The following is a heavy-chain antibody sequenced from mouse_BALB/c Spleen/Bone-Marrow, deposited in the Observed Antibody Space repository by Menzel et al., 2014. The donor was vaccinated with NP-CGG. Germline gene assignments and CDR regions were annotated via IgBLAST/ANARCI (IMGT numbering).Heavy chain of an antibody. D-gene: IGHD2-1*01. CDR2: INPYNGGT. Sequence: EVQLQQSGPELVKPGGSMKISCKASGYSFTGYSMNWVKQSHGKNLEWIGLINPYNGGTSYNQKFKGKATLTVDKSSSTAYMEVLSLTSEESAVYYCAGDGNPLYGLDYWGQGTSVTVSS. CDR1: GYSFTGYS. V-gene: IGHV1-18*01. J-gene: IGHJ4*01. CDR3: AGDGNPLYGLDY.